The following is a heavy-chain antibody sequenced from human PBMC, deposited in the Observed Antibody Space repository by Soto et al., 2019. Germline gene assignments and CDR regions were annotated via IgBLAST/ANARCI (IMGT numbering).Heavy chain of an antibody. CDR2: IYYSGST. J-gene: IGHJ6*02. CDR1: GGSISGGGYY. V-gene: IGHV4-31*03. Sequence: SETLSLTCTVSGGSISGGGYYWSWIRQHPGKGLEWIGYIYYSGSTYYNPSLKSRVTISVDTSKNQFSLKLSSVTAADTAVYYCARDRRYYDSSGSVVDYYGMDVWGQGTTVTVSS. CDR3: ARDRRYYDSSGSVVDYYGMDV. D-gene: IGHD3-22*01.